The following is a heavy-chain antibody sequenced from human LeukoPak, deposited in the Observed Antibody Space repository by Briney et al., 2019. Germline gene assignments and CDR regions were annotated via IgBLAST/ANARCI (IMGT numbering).Heavy chain of an antibody. J-gene: IGHJ5*02. D-gene: IGHD3-10*01. V-gene: IGHV3-72*01. CDR2: IRNKANSYAT. CDR3: AKDIRNSGSYGWFDP. CDR1: GFTFSDHY. Sequence: GGSVRLSCAVSGFTFSDHYMDWVRQAPGKGLEWVGRIRNKANSYATEYAASVKGRFTISRDDSKNSLYLQMNSLNTEDTAVYYCAKDIRNSGSYGWFDPWGQGTLVSASS.